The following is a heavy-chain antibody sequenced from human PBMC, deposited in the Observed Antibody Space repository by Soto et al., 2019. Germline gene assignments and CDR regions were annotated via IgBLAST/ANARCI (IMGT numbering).Heavy chain of an antibody. CDR1: GFTFSTYA. D-gene: IGHD6-13*01. J-gene: IGHJ6*02. CDR2: ISGSGSNT. Sequence: PGGSLRLSCAASGFTFSTYAMSWVRQAPGKGLEWVSAISGSGSNTYYADSVKGRFTISRDDSKSTLYLQMNSLRAEDTAVYYCARDQAAADPTYYGMDVWGQGTTVTVSS. CDR3: ARDQAAADPTYYGMDV. V-gene: IGHV3-23*01.